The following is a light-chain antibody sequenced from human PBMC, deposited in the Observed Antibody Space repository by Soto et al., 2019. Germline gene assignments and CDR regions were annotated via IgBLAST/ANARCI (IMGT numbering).Light chain of an antibody. V-gene: IGLV2-14*01. Sequence: QSALTQPASVSGSPGQSITISCTGSSSDVGTYKYVSWYQQHPGEAPKLMIYEVSNRPSGVSDRFSGSKSGNTASLIISGLQAEDEADYDCSSYTSSSTWVFGGGTKLTVL. J-gene: IGLJ3*02. CDR3: SSYTSSSTWV. CDR2: EVS. CDR1: SSDVGTYKY.